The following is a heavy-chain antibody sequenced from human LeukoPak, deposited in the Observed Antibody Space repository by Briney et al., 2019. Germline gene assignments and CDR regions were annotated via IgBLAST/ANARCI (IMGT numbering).Heavy chain of an antibody. CDR3: ARGDREIRGVIPRDY. CDR2: INHSGST. Sequence: SETLSLTCAVYGGSFSGYYWSWIRQPPGKGLEWIGEINHSGSTNYNPSLKSRVTISVDTSKNQFSLKLSSVTAADTAVYYCARGDREIRGVIPRDYWGQGTLVTVSS. CDR1: GGSFSGYY. D-gene: IGHD3-10*01. J-gene: IGHJ4*02. V-gene: IGHV4-34*01.